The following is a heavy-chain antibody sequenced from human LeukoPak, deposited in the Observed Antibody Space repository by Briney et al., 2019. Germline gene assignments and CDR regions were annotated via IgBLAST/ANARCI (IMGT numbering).Heavy chain of an antibody. CDR3: AKGSPLDSDDEYYFDS. D-gene: IGHD3/OR15-3a*01. Sequence: GGSLRLSCAASGFTFSSYAMSWVRQAPGKGLEWVPSFSESGGTTYADSVKGRIAISSDNSKNTLDLQMNSLRAEDTAVYYCAKGSPLDSDDEYYFDSWGRGTLVTVSS. CDR2: FSESGGTT. J-gene: IGHJ4*02. CDR1: GFTFSSYA. V-gene: IGHV3-23*01.